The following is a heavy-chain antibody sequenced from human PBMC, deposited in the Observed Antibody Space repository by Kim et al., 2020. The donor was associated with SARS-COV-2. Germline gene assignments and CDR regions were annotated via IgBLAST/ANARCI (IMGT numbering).Heavy chain of an antibody. CDR3: LKDRSDKYLNDDDYGMDV. J-gene: IGHJ6*01. Sequence: GGSLRLSCAASEFSFSTLAMTWVRQAPGKGLAWVSTINNRGSHTYYADSVKGRFTISRDNSKSTLYLQMNSLRAEDTGVYYCLKDRSDKYLNDDDYGMDV. D-gene: IGHD1-1*01. CDR2: INNRGSHT. V-gene: IGHV3-23*01. CDR1: EFSFSTLA.